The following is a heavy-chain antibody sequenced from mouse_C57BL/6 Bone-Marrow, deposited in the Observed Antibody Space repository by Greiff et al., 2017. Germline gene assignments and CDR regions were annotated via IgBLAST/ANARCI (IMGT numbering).Heavy chain of an antibody. D-gene: IGHD1-1*01. J-gene: IGHJ3*01. Sequence: QVQLQQPGAELVKPGASVKLSCKASGYTFTSYWMQWVKQRPGQGLEWIGEIDPSDSDTNYNQKFKCKATLTVDTSSSTAYMQLSSLTSEDSAVYYCLIYYYGSSFAYWGQGTLVTVSA. V-gene: IGHV1-50*01. CDR1: GYTFTSYW. CDR2: IDPSDSDT. CDR3: LIYYYGSSFAY.